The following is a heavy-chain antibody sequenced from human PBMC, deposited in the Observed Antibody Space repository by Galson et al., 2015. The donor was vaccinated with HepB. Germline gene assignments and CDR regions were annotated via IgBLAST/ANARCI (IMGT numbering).Heavy chain of an antibody. D-gene: IGHD2-15*01. V-gene: IGHV1-46*01. CDR3: ARDKVPVGWYYGMDV. CDR2: ISPSGGST. Sequence: SVKVSCKASGYTFTSYYMHWVRQAPGQGLEWMGIISPSGGSTSYAQKFQGRVTMTRDTSTSTVYMELSSLRSEDTAVYYCARDKVPVGWYYGMDVWGQGTTVTVSS. J-gene: IGHJ6*02. CDR1: GYTFTSYY.